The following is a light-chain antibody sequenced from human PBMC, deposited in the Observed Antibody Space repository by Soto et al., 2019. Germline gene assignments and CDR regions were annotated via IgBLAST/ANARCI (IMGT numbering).Light chain of an antibody. CDR3: SSHASRTSVV. CDR1: SSDIGYDY. CDR2: GVI. V-gene: IGLV2-14*03. Sequence: QSALTQPASVSGSPGQSITISCTGSSSDIGYDYVSWYQQHPGTAPKLIIYGVINRPSWVSNRFSGSKSGNTASLTISGLQAEDEADYYCSSHASRTSVVFGGGTKLTVL. J-gene: IGLJ2*01.